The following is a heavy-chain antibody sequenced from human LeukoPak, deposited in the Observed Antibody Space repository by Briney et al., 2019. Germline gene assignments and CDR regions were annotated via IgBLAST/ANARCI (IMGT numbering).Heavy chain of an antibody. CDR3: ARDEYAYGGRTHPYFFDY. V-gene: IGHV1-2*02. J-gene: IGHJ4*02. D-gene: IGHD3-16*01. CDR1: GYTFTGYY. CDR2: INPNTGDT. Sequence: ASVKVSCKASGYTFTGYYMHWVRQAPGQGLEWMGWINPNTGDTSYAQNFQGRVTMTRDTSISTAYMELISLRSDDTAVYYCARDEYAYGGRTHPYFFDYWGQGTLVTVSS.